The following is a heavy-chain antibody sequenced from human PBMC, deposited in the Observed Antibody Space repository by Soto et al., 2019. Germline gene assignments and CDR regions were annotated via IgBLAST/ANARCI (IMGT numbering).Heavy chain of an antibody. V-gene: IGHV1-69*01. Sequence: QVQLVQSGAEVKKPGSSVKVSCKASGGTFSSYAISWVRQAPGQGLEWMGGIIPIFGTANYAQKFQGRVTITADESTSTAYMELSSLRSEDTAVYYCARFVVVPPENYYYYYGMDVWGQGTTVTVSS. J-gene: IGHJ6*02. CDR3: ARFVVVPPENYYYYYGMDV. CDR1: GGTFSSYA. D-gene: IGHD2-2*01. CDR2: IIPIFGTA.